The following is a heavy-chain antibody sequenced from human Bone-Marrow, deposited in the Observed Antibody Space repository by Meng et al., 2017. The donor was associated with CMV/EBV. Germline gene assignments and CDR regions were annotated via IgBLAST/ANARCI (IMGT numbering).Heavy chain of an antibody. CDR3: ASELGGGDYAY. Sequence: QVRVQEAGTGLVTPSATLSLTWPVSGGSISSYYWSWQRKNAGKGLEWIGRIYTSGSTNYNPSLKSRVTMSVDTSKNQFSLKMSSVTAADTAVYYCASELGGGDYAYWGQGTLVTVSS. J-gene: IGHJ4*02. CDR1: GGSISSYY. D-gene: IGHD4-17*01. CDR2: IYTSGST. V-gene: IGHV4-4*07.